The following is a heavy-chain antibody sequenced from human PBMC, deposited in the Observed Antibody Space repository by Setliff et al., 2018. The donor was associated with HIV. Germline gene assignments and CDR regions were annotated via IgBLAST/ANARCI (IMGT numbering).Heavy chain of an antibody. CDR2: INHSGNT. J-gene: IGHJ5*02. CDR3: ARRTLRQFRYGNIWFDP. CDR1: GDSIGSNTFY. Sequence: PSETLSLTCSVYGDSIGSNTFYWGWLRQPPGKEPEWIGSINHSGNTYYYPSLKSRVTMSVDTSKNQFSLRLNSMTAADTAVYYCARRTLRQFRYGNIWFDPWGRGTLVTVSS. V-gene: IGHV4-39*01. D-gene: IGHD3-16*01.